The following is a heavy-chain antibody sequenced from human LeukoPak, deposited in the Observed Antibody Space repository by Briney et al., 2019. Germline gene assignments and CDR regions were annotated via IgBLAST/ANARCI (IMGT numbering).Heavy chain of an antibody. J-gene: IGHJ4*02. CDR1: GFIVNTNY. CDR2: IYADGTT. D-gene: IGHD4-17*01. V-gene: IGHV3-53*01. CDR3: ASHSYGDANFDS. Sequence: PGGSLTLSCAASGFIVNTNYMTWVRQAPGGGLEWGSCIYADGTTYYADSLKGRFTISRDISKNEVYLQMNSLSPEDTAVYYCASHSYGDANFDSWGQGTLVTVSS.